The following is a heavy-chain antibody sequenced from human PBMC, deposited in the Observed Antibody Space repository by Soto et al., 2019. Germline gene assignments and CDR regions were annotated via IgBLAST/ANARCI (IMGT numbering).Heavy chain of an antibody. Sequence: QMQLVQSGAEVKKPGSSVKVSCKASGGTLSSFINYPINWVRQAPGQGLEWMGGIVPNVGTVNYAKIFQGRVTITADKSTGTAYMEVSSLRSEDTALYYCASRDTSGFLRYFDNWGQGTLVTVSS. CDR1: GGTLSSFINYP. D-gene: IGHD3-3*01. J-gene: IGHJ4*02. CDR3: ASRDTSGFLRYFDN. CDR2: IVPNVGTV. V-gene: IGHV1-69*06.